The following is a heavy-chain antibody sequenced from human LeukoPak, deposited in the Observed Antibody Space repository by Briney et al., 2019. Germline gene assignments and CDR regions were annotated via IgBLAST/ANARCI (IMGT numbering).Heavy chain of an antibody. D-gene: IGHD3-3*01. V-gene: IGHV1-2*02. Sequence: ASVKVSCKASGYTFTGYYMHWVRQAPGQGLERMGWINPNSGGTNYAQKFQGRVTMTRDTSISTAYMELSRLRSDDTAVYYCARGQKVFWSGYYFDYWGQGTLVTVSS. CDR1: GYTFTGYY. CDR2: INPNSGGT. CDR3: ARGQKVFWSGYYFDY. J-gene: IGHJ4*02.